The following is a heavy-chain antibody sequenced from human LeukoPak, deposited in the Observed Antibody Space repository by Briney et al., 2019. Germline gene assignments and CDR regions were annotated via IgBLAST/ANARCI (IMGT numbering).Heavy chain of an antibody. CDR3: AKDVTMIGAFDI. CDR1: GFTFSSYG. V-gene: IGHV3-30*18. CDR2: ISYDGSNK. J-gene: IGHJ3*02. Sequence: PGRSLRLSCAASGFTFSSYGMHWVRQAPGKGLEWVAVISYDGSNKYYADSVKGRFTISRDNSKNTLYLQMNSLRAEDTAVYCCAKDVTMIGAFDIWGQGTMVTVSS. D-gene: IGHD3-22*01.